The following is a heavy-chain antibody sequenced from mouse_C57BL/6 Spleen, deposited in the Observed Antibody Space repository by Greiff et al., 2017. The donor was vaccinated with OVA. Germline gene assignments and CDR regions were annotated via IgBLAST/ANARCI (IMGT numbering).Heavy chain of an antibody. D-gene: IGHD2-5*01. CDR1: GYTFTSYW. CDR2: INPSNGGT. V-gene: IGHV1-53*01. CDR3: ARSGSNYVGAMGD. Sequence: QVQLQQPGTELVKPGASVKLSCKASGYTFTSYWMHWVKQRPGPGLEWIGNINPSNGGTNYNEKFKSKATLTVDKSSSTAYMQLSSLTSADAAVYYCARSGSNYVGAMGDWGQGTSVTVSS. J-gene: IGHJ4*01.